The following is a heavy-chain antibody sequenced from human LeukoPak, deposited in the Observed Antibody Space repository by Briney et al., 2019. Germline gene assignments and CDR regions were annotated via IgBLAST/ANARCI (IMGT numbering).Heavy chain of an antibody. CDR2: ICSDGSDK. V-gene: IGHV3-30*02. J-gene: IGHJ1*01. CDR3: AKDAQRGFDYSNSLQN. Sequence: GGALRPSCPAPGFTFSNYGMNWVRQTPGAGLEWVGFICSDGSDKYYAKSVKGRFTISRDNSKNSLFLQMNSLRAEDTAVYYCAKDAQRGFDYSNSLQNWGQGILVTVSS. CDR1: GFTFSNYG. D-gene: IGHD4-11*01.